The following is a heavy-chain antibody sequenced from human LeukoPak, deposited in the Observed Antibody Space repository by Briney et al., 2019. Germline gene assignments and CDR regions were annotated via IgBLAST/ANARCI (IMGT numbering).Heavy chain of an antibody. CDR3: ARVYKGYSSGWAGFLDV. CDR2: IYSGGST. Sequence: GGSLRLSCAASGFTVSSNYMSWVRQAPGQGLEWVSVIYSGGSTYYADSVKGRFTISRDNSKNTLYLQMNSLRAEDTAVYYCARVYKGYSSGWAGFLDVWGQGTTVTVS. D-gene: IGHD6-19*01. CDR1: GFTVSSNY. J-gene: IGHJ6*02. V-gene: IGHV3-53*01.